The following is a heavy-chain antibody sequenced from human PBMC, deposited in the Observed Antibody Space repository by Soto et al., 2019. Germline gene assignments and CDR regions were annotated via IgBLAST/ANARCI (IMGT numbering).Heavy chain of an antibody. CDR1: GYTFTSYY. Sequence: ASVKVSCKASGYTFTSYYIHWVRQAPGQGLEWMGIINPRGGITTYAQKFQGRLTMTGDTSTSTVYMELSSLTSEDTAMYHCATDKGDSYGYGNYWGQGTLVTVSS. CDR3: ATDKGDSYGYGNY. CDR2: INPRGGIT. J-gene: IGHJ4*02. V-gene: IGHV1-46*01. D-gene: IGHD5-18*01.